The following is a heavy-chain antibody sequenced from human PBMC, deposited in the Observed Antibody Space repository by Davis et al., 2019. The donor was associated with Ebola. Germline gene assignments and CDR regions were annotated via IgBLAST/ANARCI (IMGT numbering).Heavy chain of an antibody. CDR3: ARSGFSSGWYYFDY. V-gene: IGHV3-53*04. Sequence: DSVKGRFTISRHNSKNTLYLQMNSLRAEDTAVYYCARSGFSSGWYYFDYWGQGTLVTVSS. D-gene: IGHD6-19*01. J-gene: IGHJ4*02.